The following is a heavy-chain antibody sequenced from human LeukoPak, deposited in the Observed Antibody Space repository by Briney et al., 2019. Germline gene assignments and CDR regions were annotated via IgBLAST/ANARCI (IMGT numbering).Heavy chain of an antibody. V-gene: IGHV3-33*01. CDR1: GFTFSTYV. CDR3: AREGDSRWGELSP. Sequence: GRSLRLSCAASGFTFSTYVIHWVRQAPGKGLEWVAVIWYDGSEQYYADSVKGRFIISRDNSKSTSDLQMNSLRAEDTAVYYCAREGDSRWGELSPWGQGTLVTVSA. CDR2: IWYDGSEQ. D-gene: IGHD3-16*02. J-gene: IGHJ1*01.